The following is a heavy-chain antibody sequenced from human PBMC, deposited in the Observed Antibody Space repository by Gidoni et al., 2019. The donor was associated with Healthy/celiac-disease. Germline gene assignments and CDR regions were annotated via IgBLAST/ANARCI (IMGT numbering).Heavy chain of an antibody. V-gene: IGHV3-15*01. CDR2: IKSKTDGGTT. CDR1: GVTFSNAW. J-gene: IGHJ4*02. CDR3: TTDNPYDFWSGYSLFDY. Sequence: EVQLVESGGGLVKPGGSLRLSCAASGVTFSNAWMRWVRQAPGKGLEWVGRIKSKTDGGTTDYAAPVKGRFTISRDDSKNTLYLQMNSLKTEDTAVYYCTTDNPYDFWSGYSLFDYWGQGTLVTVSS. D-gene: IGHD3-3*01.